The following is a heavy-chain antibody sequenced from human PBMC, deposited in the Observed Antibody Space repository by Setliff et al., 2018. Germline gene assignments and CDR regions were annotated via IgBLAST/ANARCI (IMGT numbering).Heavy chain of an antibody. J-gene: IGHJ6*03. CDR3: ARGHGSYYYYMDV. Sequence: ASVKVSCKASGYTFTSYAMHWVRQAPGQGLEWMGWINPNSGGTNYAQKFQGRVTMTRDTSISTAYMELSRLRSDDTAVYYCARGHGSYYYYMDVWGKGTTVTVSS. CDR2: INPNSGGT. CDR1: GYTFTSYA. V-gene: IGHV1-2*02. D-gene: IGHD1-26*01.